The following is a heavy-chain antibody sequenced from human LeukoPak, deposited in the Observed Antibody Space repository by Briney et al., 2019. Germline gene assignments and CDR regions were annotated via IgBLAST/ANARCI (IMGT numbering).Heavy chain of an antibody. CDR3: ARPYDYGGNFYFDY. J-gene: IGHJ4*02. CDR2: IYFSGNT. D-gene: IGHD4-23*01. CDR1: GGSISSSGFY. Sequence: SETLSLTCSVSGGSISSSGFYWGWIRQPPGKGLQWIGSIYFSGNTYYNPSLESRVTILVDTSKNQFSLKLTSVTAADTAMYYCARPYDYGGNFYFDYWGQGTLVTVSS. V-gene: IGHV4-39*01.